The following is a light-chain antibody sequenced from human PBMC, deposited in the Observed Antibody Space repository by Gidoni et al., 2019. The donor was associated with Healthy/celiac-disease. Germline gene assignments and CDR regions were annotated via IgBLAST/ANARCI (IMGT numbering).Light chain of an antibody. Sequence: QSVLTQPPSVSEAPWQRVTIPCSGSSSNIGNNAVNWYQQLPGKAPKLLIYYDDLLPSGVSDRFSGSKSGTSASLAISGLQSEDEADYYCAAWDDSLNGHWVFGGGTKLTVL. CDR2: YDD. CDR3: AAWDDSLNGHWV. CDR1: SSNIGNNA. V-gene: IGLV1-36*01. J-gene: IGLJ3*02.